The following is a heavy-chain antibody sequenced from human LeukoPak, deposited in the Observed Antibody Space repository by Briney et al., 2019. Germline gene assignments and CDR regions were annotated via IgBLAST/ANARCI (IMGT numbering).Heavy chain of an antibody. V-gene: IGHV3-30-3*01. CDR3: AKDWNRFGY. CDR1: GFTFSSYA. Sequence: GGSLRLSCAASGFTFSSYAMHWVRQAPGKGLEWVAVISYDGSNKYYADSVKGRFTISRDNSKNTLYLQMNSLRAEDTAVYYCAKDWNRFGYWGQGTLVTVSS. D-gene: IGHD1-1*01. J-gene: IGHJ4*02. CDR2: ISYDGSNK.